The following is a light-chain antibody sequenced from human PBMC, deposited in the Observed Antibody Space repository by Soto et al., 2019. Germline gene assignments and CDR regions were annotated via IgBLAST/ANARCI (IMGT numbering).Light chain of an antibody. V-gene: IGLV4-69*01. Sequence: QLVLTQSPSASASLGASVKLTCTLSSGHSSHAIAWHQQQPEKGPRYWMKVNSDGSHSRGDGIPDRFSGSSSGAERYFTISSLQSEDETDYYCQTWGTGYWVFGGGTKLTVL. J-gene: IGLJ3*02. CDR3: QTWGTGYWV. CDR2: VNSDGSH. CDR1: SGHSSHA.